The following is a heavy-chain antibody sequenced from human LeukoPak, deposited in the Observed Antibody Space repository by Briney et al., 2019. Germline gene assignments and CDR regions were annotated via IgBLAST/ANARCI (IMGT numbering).Heavy chain of an antibody. CDR3: ARSAGSSWYLYAFDI. Sequence: KPSDTLSLTCTVSGGSISSYYWSWIRQPPGKGLEWIGYIYYSGSTNYNPSLKSRVTISVDTSKNQFSLKLSSVTAADTAVYYCARSAGSSWYLYAFDIWGQGTMVTVSS. CDR1: GGSISSYY. D-gene: IGHD6-13*01. J-gene: IGHJ3*02. CDR2: IYYSGST. V-gene: IGHV4-59*08.